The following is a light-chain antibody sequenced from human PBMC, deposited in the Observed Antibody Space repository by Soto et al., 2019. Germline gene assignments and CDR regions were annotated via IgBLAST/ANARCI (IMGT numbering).Light chain of an antibody. CDR3: TSYTSTSTPYV. J-gene: IGLJ1*01. Sequence: LTQPASVSGSPGQSITISCAGTSSDVGAYNYVSWYQHHPGKAPKLMIYDVNNRPSGDSNRFSGSKSGNTASLTISGLQAEDEADYYCTSYTSTSTPYVFGGGTKVTVL. CDR2: DVN. CDR1: SSDVGAYNY. V-gene: IGLV2-14*03.